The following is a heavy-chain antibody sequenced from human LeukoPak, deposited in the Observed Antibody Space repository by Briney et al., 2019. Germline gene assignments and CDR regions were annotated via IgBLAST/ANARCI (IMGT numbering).Heavy chain of an antibody. J-gene: IGHJ4*02. CDR3: AKLLGGSYYHDY. CDR2: ISYDGSNK. Sequence: PGRSLRLSCAASGFTFSSYAMHWVRQAPGKGLEWVAVISYDGSNKYYADSVKGRFTISRDNSKNTLYLQMNSLRAEDTAVYYCAKLLGGSYYHDYWGQGTLVTVSS. V-gene: IGHV3-30-3*02. D-gene: IGHD1-26*01. CDR1: GFTFSSYA.